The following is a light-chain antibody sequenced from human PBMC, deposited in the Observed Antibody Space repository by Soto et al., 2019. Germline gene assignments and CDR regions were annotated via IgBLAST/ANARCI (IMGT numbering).Light chain of an antibody. Sequence: DIVMTQSPDSLAVSLGERATINCKSSQSVLYSSNNKNYLAWYQQKPGQSPRLLIYWASTRESGVPDRFSGSGSGTDFTLTISSLQAEDVAVYYCQQYYTYPFAFGPGTKVDIK. J-gene: IGKJ3*01. CDR3: QQYYTYPFA. V-gene: IGKV4-1*01. CDR2: WAS. CDR1: QSVLYSSNNKNY.